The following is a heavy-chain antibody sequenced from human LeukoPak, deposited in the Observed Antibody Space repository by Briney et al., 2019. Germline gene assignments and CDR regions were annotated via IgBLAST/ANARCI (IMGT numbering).Heavy chain of an antibody. V-gene: IGHV1-69*13. D-gene: IGHD2-2*01. CDR1: GGTFSSYA. CDR2: IIPIFGTA. Sequence: SVAVSCKASGGTFSSYAISWVRQAPGQGLEWMGGIIPIFGTANYAQKFQGRVTITADESTSTAYMELSSLRSEDTAVYYCARYAPYQLLLDYWGQGTLVTVSS. J-gene: IGHJ4*02. CDR3: ARYAPYQLLLDY.